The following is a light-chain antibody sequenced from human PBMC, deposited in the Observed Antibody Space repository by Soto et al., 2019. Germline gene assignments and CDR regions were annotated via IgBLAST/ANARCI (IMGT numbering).Light chain of an antibody. Sequence: DIRMTQSPSTLSASVGDRVTITCRASQSIKNWLAWYQQKPGEAPKLLIYKASTLEAWVPSRFSGSGSGTEFTLTISSLQPDDFATYYCQQYKSDLLTFGGGTKVDIK. V-gene: IGKV1-5*03. CDR3: QQYKSDLLT. CDR2: KAS. J-gene: IGKJ4*01. CDR1: QSIKNW.